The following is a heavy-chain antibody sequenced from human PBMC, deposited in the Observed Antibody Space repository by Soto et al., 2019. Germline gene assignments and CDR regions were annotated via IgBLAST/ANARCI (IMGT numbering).Heavy chain of an antibody. J-gene: IGHJ4*02. Sequence: SETLSLTCTVSGGSIRSGSYYWSWIRQPPGKGLEWIWNIYFTGSINYNPSIKGRVTISVDTSKNQFSLNLSSVTAADMAVYYCAREGSYSAYNFAHGIQLWSFDFWGQGALVTVSS. CDR3: AREGSYSAYNFAHGIQLWSFDF. CDR2: IYFTGSI. D-gene: IGHD5-12*01. V-gene: IGHV4-61*01. CDR1: GGSIRSGSYY.